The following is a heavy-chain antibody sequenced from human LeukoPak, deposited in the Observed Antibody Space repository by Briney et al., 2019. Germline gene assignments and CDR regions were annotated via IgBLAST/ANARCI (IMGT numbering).Heavy chain of an antibody. V-gene: IGHV3-33*01. D-gene: IGHD3-16*02. CDR3: ATYDYVWGSYRPPFDY. CDR1: GFTFSSYG. J-gene: IGHJ4*02. Sequence: GGSLRLSCAASGFTFSSYGMHWVRQAPGKGLEWVAVIWYDGSNKYYADSVKGRFTISRDNSKSTLYLQMNSLRAEDTAVYYCATYDYVWGSYRPPFDYWGQGTLVTVSS. CDR2: IWYDGSNK.